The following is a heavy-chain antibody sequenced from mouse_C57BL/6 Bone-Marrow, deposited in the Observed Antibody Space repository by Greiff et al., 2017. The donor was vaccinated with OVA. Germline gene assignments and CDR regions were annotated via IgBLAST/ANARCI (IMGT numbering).Heavy chain of an antibody. CDR3: TSYGNFDY. Sequence: VQLQQSGAELVRPGASVRLSCTALGFNIKDAYMHWVKQRPEQGREWIGWIDPENGDTEYASKFQGKATITADTSSNTAYLQLSSLTSEDTAVYYCTSYGNFDYWGQGTTLTVSS. V-gene: IGHV14-4*01. CDR2: IDPENGDT. D-gene: IGHD2-1*01. J-gene: IGHJ2*01. CDR1: GFNIKDAY.